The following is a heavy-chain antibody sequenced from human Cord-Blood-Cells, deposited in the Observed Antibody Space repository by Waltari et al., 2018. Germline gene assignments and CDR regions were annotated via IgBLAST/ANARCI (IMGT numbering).Heavy chain of an antibody. CDR2: INHSGST. CDR1: GGSFSGYY. J-gene: IGHJ4*02. V-gene: IGHV4-34*01. Sequence: QVQLQQWGAGLLKPSETLSLTCAAYGGSFSGYYWSWIRQPPGKGLEWIGEINHSGSTNYNPSLKSRVTISVDTSKNQFSLKLSSVTAADTAVYYCARGGLGYGGSCYFDYWGQGTLVTVSS. CDR3: ARGGLGYGGSCYFDY. D-gene: IGHD2-15*01.